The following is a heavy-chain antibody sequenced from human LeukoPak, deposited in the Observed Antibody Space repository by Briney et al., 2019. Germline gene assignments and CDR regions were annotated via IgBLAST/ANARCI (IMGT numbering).Heavy chain of an antibody. V-gene: IGHV3-15*01. CDR1: GFTFSNAW. Sequence: GGSLRLSCAASGFTFSNAWMSWVRQAPGKGLEWVGRIKSKTDGGTTDYAAPVKGRFTISRDDSKNTLYLQMNSLKTEDTAVCYCTTQLLWFGESLGYWGQGTLVTVSS. CDR3: TTQLLWFGESLGY. D-gene: IGHD3-10*01. CDR2: IKSKTDGGTT. J-gene: IGHJ4*02.